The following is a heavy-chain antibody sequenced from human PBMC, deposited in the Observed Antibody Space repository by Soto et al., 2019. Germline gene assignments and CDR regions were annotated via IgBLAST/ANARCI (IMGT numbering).Heavy chain of an antibody. CDR3: ARVHYGGNTDY. CDR1: GFSFSNYW. D-gene: IGHD4-17*01. V-gene: IGHV3-74*01. CDR2: ISGDGSHT. J-gene: IGHJ4*02. Sequence: EVQLVESGGDLVQPGGSLRLSCVASGFSFSNYWMHWVRQAPGKGLVWVSRISGDGSHTNYADSVSGRFTISRDNTKNTLYLQMNSLRADDTAVYYCARVHYGGNTDYWGQGTLVTVSS.